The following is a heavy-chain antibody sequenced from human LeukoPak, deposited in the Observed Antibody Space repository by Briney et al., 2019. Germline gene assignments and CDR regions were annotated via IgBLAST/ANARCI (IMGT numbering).Heavy chain of an antibody. CDR3: AREPADFGDNWFDP. CDR2: ISRSSSSI. Sequence: GGSLRLSCAASGFTFSSYSMNWVRQAPGKGLEWVSYISRSSSSIYYADSVKGRFTISRDNAENSLYLQMNSLRAEDTAVYYCAREPADFGDNWFDPWGQGTLVTVSS. J-gene: IGHJ5*02. CDR1: GFTFSSYS. V-gene: IGHV3-48*01. D-gene: IGHD3-3*01.